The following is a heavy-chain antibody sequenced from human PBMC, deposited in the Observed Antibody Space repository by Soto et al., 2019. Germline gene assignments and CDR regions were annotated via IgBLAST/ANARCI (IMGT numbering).Heavy chain of an antibody. CDR2: ISAYNGNT. V-gene: IGHV1-18*01. D-gene: IGHD3-3*01. CDR1: GYTFTSYG. J-gene: IGHJ4*02. Sequence: ASVKVSCKASGYTFTSYGISWVRQAPGQGLEWMGWISAYNGNTDYAQKLQGRVTMTTDTSTSTAYMELRSLRSDDTAVYYCARVGIKSYYDFWSGRGSDYWGQGTLVTVSS. CDR3: ARVGIKSYYDFWSGRGSDY.